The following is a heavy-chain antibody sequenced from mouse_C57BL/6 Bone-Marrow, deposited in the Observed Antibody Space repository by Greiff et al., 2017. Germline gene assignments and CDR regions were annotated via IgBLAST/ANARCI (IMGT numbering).Heavy chain of an antibody. CDR3: ARTATLVADY. V-gene: IGHV1-4*01. D-gene: IGHD1-1*01. CDR2: INPSSGYT. Sequence: VQLQQSGAELARPGASVKMSCKASGYTFTSYTMHWVKQRPGQGLEWIGYINPSSGYTKYNQKFKDKATLTADKSSSTAYMQLSSLTSEDSAVYYFARTATLVADYWGPGTTLTGAS. J-gene: IGHJ2*01. CDR1: GYTFTSYT.